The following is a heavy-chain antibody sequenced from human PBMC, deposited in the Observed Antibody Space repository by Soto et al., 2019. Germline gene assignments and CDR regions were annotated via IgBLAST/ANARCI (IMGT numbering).Heavy chain of an antibody. Sequence: GGSLRLSCAASGFTFSTYSMNWVRQAPGKGLEWVSYISSSSSTIYFADSVKGRFTISKDTSKNQVVLTMTNMDPVDTATYYCARISLSSSWYRRYYFDYWGQGTPVTVSS. CDR2: ISSSSSTI. CDR1: GFTFSTYS. D-gene: IGHD6-13*01. J-gene: IGHJ4*02. V-gene: IGHV3-48*04. CDR3: ARISLSSSWYRRYYFDY.